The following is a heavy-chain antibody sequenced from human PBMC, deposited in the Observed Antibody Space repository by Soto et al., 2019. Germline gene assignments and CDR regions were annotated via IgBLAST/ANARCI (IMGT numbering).Heavy chain of an antibody. Sequence: PGGSLRLSCAASEFTFSIYSMNWVRQAPGKGLEWVSYISSGSGTIYYADSVKGRFTISRDNAKNSLYLQMNSLRDEDTAVYYCARLGSGTRYGMDVWGQGTTVTVSS. CDR3: ARLGSGTRYGMDV. D-gene: IGHD1-1*01. J-gene: IGHJ6*02. CDR1: EFTFSIYS. CDR2: ISSGSGTI. V-gene: IGHV3-48*02.